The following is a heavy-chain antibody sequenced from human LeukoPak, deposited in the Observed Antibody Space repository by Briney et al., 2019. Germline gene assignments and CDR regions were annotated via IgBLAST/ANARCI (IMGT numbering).Heavy chain of an antibody. J-gene: IGHJ6*02. CDR3: ARVRKEWTPKGMDV. V-gene: IGHV1-69*04. Sequence: SVEVSCKASGGTFSSYAISWVRQAPGQGLEWMGRIIPILGIANYAQKFQGRVTITANKSTSTAYMELSSLRSEDTAVYYCARVRKEWTPKGMDVWGQGTTVTVSS. D-gene: IGHD3-3*01. CDR2: IIPILGIA. CDR1: GGTFSSYA.